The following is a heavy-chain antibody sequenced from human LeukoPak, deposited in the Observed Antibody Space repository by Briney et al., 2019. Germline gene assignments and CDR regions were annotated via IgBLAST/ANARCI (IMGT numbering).Heavy chain of an antibody. CDR2: FDPEDGET. V-gene: IGHV1-24*01. D-gene: IGHD2-21*02. CDR3: ATDPLYCGGDCYLKWRYFQH. CDR1: GNTFNGYH. Sequence: ASVKVSCKASGNTFNGYHMHWVRQAPGKGLEWMGGFDPEDGETIYAQKFQGRVTMTEDTSTDTAYMELSSLRSEDTAVYYCATDPLYCGGDCYLKWRYFQHWGQGTLVTVSS. J-gene: IGHJ1*01.